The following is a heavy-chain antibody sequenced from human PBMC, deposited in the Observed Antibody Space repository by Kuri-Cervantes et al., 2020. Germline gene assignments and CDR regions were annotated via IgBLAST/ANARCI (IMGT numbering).Heavy chain of an antibody. CDR2: INPNSGGT. CDR3: AREGSGGPDYWHFDL. Sequence: ASVKVSCKASGYTFTGYYMHWVRQAPGQGLEWMGWINPNSGGTNYAQKFQGWVTMTRDTSISTAYMELSRLRSDDTAVYYCAREGSGGPDYWHFDLWGRGTLVTVSS. J-gene: IGHJ2*01. V-gene: IGHV1-2*04. CDR1: GYTFTGYY. D-gene: IGHD1-26*01.